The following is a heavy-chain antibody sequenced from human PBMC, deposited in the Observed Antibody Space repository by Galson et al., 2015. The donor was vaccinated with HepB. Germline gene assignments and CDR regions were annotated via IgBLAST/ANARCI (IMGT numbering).Heavy chain of an antibody. Sequence: SLRLSCAASGFTFSSHAMNWVRQAPGKGLEWVSVISGSGGSAYYADSVKGRFSISRDNSKNTLYLQMDSLRAEDTAVYYCARDLTPYGDYELYYFDCWGLGTLVTVSS. CDR3: ARDLTPYGDYELYYFDC. V-gene: IGHV3-23*01. J-gene: IGHJ4*02. CDR2: ISGSGGSA. D-gene: IGHD4-17*01. CDR1: GFTFSSHA.